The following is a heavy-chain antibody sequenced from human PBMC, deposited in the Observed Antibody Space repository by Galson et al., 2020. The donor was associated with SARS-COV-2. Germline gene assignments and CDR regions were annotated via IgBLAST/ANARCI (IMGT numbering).Heavy chain of an antibody. CDR2: ISGSGDDT. CDR1: GFTFSSFA. Sequence: GESLKIPCACSGFTFSSFAMGWVRQAPGKGLELVSVISGSGDDTYYGDSVKGRFTISRDNSRNSLYLQMNSLRADDTAVYCCAKDIRGAAVTGSYAVEYWGQGTLVTVAS. V-gene: IGHV3-23*01. D-gene: IGHD4-4*01. J-gene: IGHJ4*02. CDR3: AKDIRGAAVTGSYAVEY.